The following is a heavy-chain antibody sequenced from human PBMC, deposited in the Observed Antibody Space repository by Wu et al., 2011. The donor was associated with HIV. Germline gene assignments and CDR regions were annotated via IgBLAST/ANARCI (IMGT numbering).Heavy chain of an antibody. V-gene: IGHV1-18*01. CDR1: GYTLNSYG. Sequence: QVQLVQSGAEVKKPGASVKVSCKASGYTLNSYGFSWVRQAPGLGLEWMGWISGYNGNTNYAQKLQGRVTMTIDRSTSTAYMELRSLRSDDTAVYYCARDGSSAQLDLYYNHMDVWGKGTTVTVSS. D-gene: IGHD6-6*01. CDR2: ISGYNGNT. J-gene: IGHJ6*03. CDR3: ARDGSSAQLDLYYNHMDV.